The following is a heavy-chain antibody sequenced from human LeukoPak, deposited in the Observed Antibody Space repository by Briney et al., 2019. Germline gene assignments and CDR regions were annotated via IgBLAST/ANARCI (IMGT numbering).Heavy chain of an antibody. CDR3: TSAGRTYYFDSSGYWNAFDI. D-gene: IGHD3-22*01. Sequence: GGSLRLSCAASGFTFSNAWMSWVRQAPGKGLEWVGRIKSKSDGGTTDYAAHVKGRFTIPRDYSKNTLNLQMNSLKNEDTAVYYGTSAGRTYYFDSSGYWNAFDIWGQGTMVTVSS. J-gene: IGHJ3*02. V-gene: IGHV3-15*01. CDR2: IKSKSDGGTT. CDR1: GFTFSNAW.